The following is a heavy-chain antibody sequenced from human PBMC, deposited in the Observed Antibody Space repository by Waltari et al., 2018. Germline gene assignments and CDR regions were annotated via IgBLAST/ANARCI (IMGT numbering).Heavy chain of an antibody. V-gene: IGHV3-9*01. CDR3: AKDKLRGSSSWELS. CDR2: ISWNSGSI. J-gene: IGHJ4*02. CDR1: GFTFDDYA. D-gene: IGHD6-13*01. Sequence: EVQLVESGGGLVQPGRSLRLSCAASGFTFDDYAMHWVRQAPGKGLEWVSGISWNSGSIGYADSVKGRFTISRDNAKNSLYLQMNSLRAEDTALYYCAKDKLRGSSSWELSWGQGTLVTVSS.